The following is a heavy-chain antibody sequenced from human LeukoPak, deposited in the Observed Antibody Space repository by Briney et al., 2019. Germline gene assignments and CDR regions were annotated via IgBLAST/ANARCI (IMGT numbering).Heavy chain of an antibody. D-gene: IGHD6-13*01. J-gene: IGHJ5*02. CDR1: GGSFSGYY. CDR3: ARGSSWYVWFDP. V-gene: IGHV4-34*01. CDR2: INHSGTT. Sequence: KSSETLSLTCAVYGGSFSGYYWSWIRQPPGKGLEWIGEINHSGTTNYNPSLKSRVTISVDTSSNQFSLNLSSVTAADTAVYYCARGSSWYVWFDPWGQGTLVTVSS.